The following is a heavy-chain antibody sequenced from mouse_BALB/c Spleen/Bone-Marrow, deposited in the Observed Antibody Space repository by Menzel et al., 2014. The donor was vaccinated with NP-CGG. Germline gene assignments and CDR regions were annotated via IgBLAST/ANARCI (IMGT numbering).Heavy chain of an antibody. D-gene: IGHD2-14*01. CDR1: GYSFTGYN. V-gene: IGHV1-39*01. Sequence: VQLQQSGPELEKPGASVKISCKASGYSFTGYNMNWVKQNNGKSLEWIGNIDPYYGGISYNQKFKGKATLTVDKSSNTAYMQLKSLTSEDSAIYYCAISIEYRPLVYWGQGTLGTVSA. CDR3: AISIEYRPLVY. CDR2: IDPYYGGI. J-gene: IGHJ3*01.